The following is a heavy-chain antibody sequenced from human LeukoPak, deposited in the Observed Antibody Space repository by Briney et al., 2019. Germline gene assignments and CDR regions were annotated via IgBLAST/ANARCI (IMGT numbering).Heavy chain of an antibody. CDR2: IYESGTT. D-gene: IGHD2-15*01. CDR3: ARGAWATRLAS. V-gene: IGHV4-34*01. Sequence: SETLPLTCAVYGESLNRYYWSWVRQPPGEGLEWIGEIYESGTTKYNPSLKSRVAISMVPSKQQFSLRLSSVTAADTAVYYCARGAWATRLASWGLGTPVIVSS. J-gene: IGHJ4*02. CDR1: GESLNRYY.